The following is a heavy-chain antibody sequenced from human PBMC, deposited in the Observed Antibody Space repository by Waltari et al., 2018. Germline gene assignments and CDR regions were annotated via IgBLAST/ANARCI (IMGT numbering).Heavy chain of an antibody. CDR2: IWYEGSNK. CDR1: GFTFSSYG. J-gene: IGHJ4*02. D-gene: IGHD3-16*01. V-gene: IGHV3-33*01. Sequence: QVQLVESGGGVVQPGRSLRLSCAASGFTFSSYGMPWVRQAPGKGLEGVAVIWYEGSNKYYADSVKGRFTISRDNSKNTLYLQMNSLRAEDTAVYYCARDSMITFGGVNDYWGQGTLVTVSS. CDR3: ARDSMITFGGVNDY.